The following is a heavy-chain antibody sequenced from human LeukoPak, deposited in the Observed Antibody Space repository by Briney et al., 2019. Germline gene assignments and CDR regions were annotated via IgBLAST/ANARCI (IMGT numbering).Heavy chain of an antibody. J-gene: IGHJ4*02. D-gene: IGHD5-24*01. CDR3: ASSLTPGDGYNSRPFDY. Sequence: QPGGSLRLSCAASGFTFSSYAMSWVRQAPGKGLEWVSSISGSGGRIYYIDSVKGRFTISRDNAKNSLHLQMNSLRAEDTAVYYCASSLTPGDGYNSRPFDYWGQGTLVTVSS. CDR2: ISGSGGRI. CDR1: GFTFSSYA. V-gene: IGHV3-23*01.